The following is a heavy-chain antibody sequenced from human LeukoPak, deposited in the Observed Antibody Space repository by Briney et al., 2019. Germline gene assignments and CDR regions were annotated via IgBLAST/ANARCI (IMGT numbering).Heavy chain of an antibody. CDR2: IRSKANSYAT. J-gene: IGHJ4*02. V-gene: IGHV3-73*01. CDR1: GFTFSGSA. Sequence: PGASLRLSCAASGFTFSGSAMHWVRQASGKGLEWVGRIRSKANSYATAYAASVKGRFTISRDDSKNTAYLQMNSLKTEDTAVYYCTRHGTSIAVAGTNDYWGQGTLVTVSS. CDR3: TRHGTSIAVAGTNDY. D-gene: IGHD6-19*01.